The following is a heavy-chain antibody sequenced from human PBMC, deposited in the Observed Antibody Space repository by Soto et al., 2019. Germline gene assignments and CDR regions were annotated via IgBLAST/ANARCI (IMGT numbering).Heavy chain of an antibody. CDR3: VRENYYYGMDV. J-gene: IGHJ6*02. Sequence: GASVKVSCKVSGYTLTELSMHWVRQAPGKGLEWMGGFDPEDGETFYADSVKGRFTISRDNSKNTLYLQMNSLRVEDTAMYYCVRENYYYGMDVWGQGTAVTSP. V-gene: IGHV1-24*01. CDR1: GYTLTELS. CDR2: FDPEDGET.